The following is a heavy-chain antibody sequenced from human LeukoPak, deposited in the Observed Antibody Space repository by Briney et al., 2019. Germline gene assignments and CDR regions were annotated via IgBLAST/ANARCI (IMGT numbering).Heavy chain of an antibody. CDR1: GFTFSSYG. J-gene: IGHJ4*02. CDR2: ISYDGSNK. V-gene: IGHV3-30*18. CDR3: AKDQWELPRD. Sequence: PGRSLRLSCAASGFTFSSYGMHWVRQAPGKGLEWVAVISYDGSNKYYADSVKGRFTISRDNSKNTLYLQMNSLRAEDTAVYYCAKDQWELPRDWGQGTLVTVSS. D-gene: IGHD1-26*01.